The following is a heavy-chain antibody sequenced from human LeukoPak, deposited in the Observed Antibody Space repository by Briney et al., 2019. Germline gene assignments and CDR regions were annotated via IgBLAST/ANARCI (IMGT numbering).Heavy chain of an antibody. D-gene: IGHD3-22*01. V-gene: IGHV4-4*07. CDR3: ARGGSYYDSSGYYYFDY. CDR2: IYTSGST. Sequence: SETLSLTCTVSGGSISSYYWSWIRQPAGKGLEWIGRIYTSGSTNYNPSLKSRVTMSVDTSKNQFSLKLSSMTAADTAVYYCARGGSYYDSSGYYYFDYWGQGTLVTVSS. J-gene: IGHJ4*02. CDR1: GGSISSYY.